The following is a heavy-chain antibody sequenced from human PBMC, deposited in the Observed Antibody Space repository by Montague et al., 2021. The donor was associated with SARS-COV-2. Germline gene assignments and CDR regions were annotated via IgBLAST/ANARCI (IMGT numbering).Heavy chain of an antibody. D-gene: IGHD5-12*01. CDR2: ISGSGGST. Sequence: SLRLSCAASGFTFSSYAMSWVRQAPGKGLEWVSAISGSGGSTYYADSVKGRVTISRDNSKNTLYLQMNSLRAEDTAVYYCAKGRTVVATISPFDYWGQGTLVTVSS. CDR1: GFTFSSYA. CDR3: AKGRTVVATISPFDY. J-gene: IGHJ4*02. V-gene: IGHV3-23*01.